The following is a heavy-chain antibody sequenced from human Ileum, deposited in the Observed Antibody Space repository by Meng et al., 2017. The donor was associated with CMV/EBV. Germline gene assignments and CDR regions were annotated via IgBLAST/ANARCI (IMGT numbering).Heavy chain of an antibody. CDR2: IYHGGST. CDR1: GDSITSFY. Sequence: VQLQESGPGMGKPSETLSLTCTVSGDSITSFYWSWIRQPAGKALEWIGRIYHGGSTNYNPSLKSRVTLSVDTSKNQFSMRLTSVTAADTAVYYCARGPGGFGDFNFDYWGQGTLVTVSS. CDR3: ARGPGGFGDFNFDY. D-gene: IGHD3-16*01. V-gene: IGHV4-4*07. J-gene: IGHJ4*02.